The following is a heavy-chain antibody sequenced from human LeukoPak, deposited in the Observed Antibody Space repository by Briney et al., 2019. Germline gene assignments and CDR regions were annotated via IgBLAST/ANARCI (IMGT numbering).Heavy chain of an antibody. Sequence: PSETLFLTCTVSGGSISSSSYYWGWIRQPPGKGLEWIGSIYYSGSTYYNPSLKSRVTISVDTSKNQFSLKLSSVTAADTAVYYCARVPATYYDFWSGYYTGSPDYWGQGTLVTVSS. D-gene: IGHD3-3*01. CDR1: GGSISSSSYY. J-gene: IGHJ4*02. V-gene: IGHV4-39*07. CDR3: ARVPATYYDFWSGYYTGSPDY. CDR2: IYYSGST.